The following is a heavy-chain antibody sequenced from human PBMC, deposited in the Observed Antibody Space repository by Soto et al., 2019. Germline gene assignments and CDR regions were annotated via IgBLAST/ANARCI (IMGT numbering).Heavy chain of an antibody. J-gene: IGHJ4*02. CDR1: GFTVSSNY. CDR2: ISSSGSYI. CDR3: ARASYYYDGSGYHGY. V-gene: IGHV3-21*01. D-gene: IGHD3-22*01. Sequence: PGGPLRLSCAASGFTVSSNYMSWVRQAPGKGLEWVSSISSSGSYIYYADSVKGRFTISRDNAKNSLYLQMNSLRAEDTAVYYWARASYYYDGSGYHGYWGQGTLVTVSS.